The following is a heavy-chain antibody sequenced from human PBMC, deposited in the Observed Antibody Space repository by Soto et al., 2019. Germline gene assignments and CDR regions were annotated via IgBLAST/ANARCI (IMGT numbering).Heavy chain of an antibody. V-gene: IGHV4-31*03. CDR2: IYDSGST. CDR3: ARSSRSYFDY. J-gene: IGHJ4*02. Sequence: QVQLQESGPGLVKPSQTLSLTCTVSGGSISRSGYFWNWIRQHPGKGLEWIGYIYDSGSTYYNPSLKSRVSLSVDTSKNQFSLNLTSVTAADTAMYYCARSSRSYFDYWGQGTLVTVSS. CDR1: GGSISRSGYF.